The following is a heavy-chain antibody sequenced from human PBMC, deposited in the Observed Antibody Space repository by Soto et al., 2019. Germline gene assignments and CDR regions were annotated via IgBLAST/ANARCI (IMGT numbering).Heavy chain of an antibody. V-gene: IGHV5-51*01. CDR1: GYSFTSYW. CDR2: IYPGDSDT. D-gene: IGHD3-9*01. Sequence: PGESLKISCKGSGYSFTSYWIGWVRQMPGKGLEWMGIIYPGDSDTRYSPSFQGQVTISADKSISTAYLQWSSLKASDTAMYYCAIQDTTIPPHYGMDVWGQGTTVTVSS. CDR3: AIQDTTIPPHYGMDV. J-gene: IGHJ6*02.